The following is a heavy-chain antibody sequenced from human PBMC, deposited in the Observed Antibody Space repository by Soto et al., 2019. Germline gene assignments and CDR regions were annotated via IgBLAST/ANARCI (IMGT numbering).Heavy chain of an antibody. CDR1: GFTFSSYA. J-gene: IGHJ4*02. CDR2: ISSNGGST. V-gene: IGHV3-64*01. Sequence: EVQLVESGGGLVQPGGSLRLSCAASGFTFSSYAMHWVRQAPGKGLEYVSAISSNGGSTYYANSVKGRFTISRDNSKNTLYLQMGSLRAEDMAVYYCARDLGGWGDYWGQGTLVTVSS. CDR3: ARDLGGWGDY. D-gene: IGHD3-16*01.